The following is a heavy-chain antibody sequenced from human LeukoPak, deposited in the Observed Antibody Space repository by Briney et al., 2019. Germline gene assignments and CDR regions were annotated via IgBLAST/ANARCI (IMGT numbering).Heavy chain of an antibody. D-gene: IGHD6-13*01. CDR3: ARHIAAAGTNWFDP. CDR1: GFTFDDHG. J-gene: IGHJ5*02. Sequence: PGGALILCCAASGFTFDDHGMSWVRQAPGKGLDWVSHINWNGASIGYADSLKGRFTISRDNAKTSLYLQMNSLRAEDTALYYCARHIAAAGTNWFDPWGQGTLVTVSS. CDR2: INWNGASI. V-gene: IGHV3-20*04.